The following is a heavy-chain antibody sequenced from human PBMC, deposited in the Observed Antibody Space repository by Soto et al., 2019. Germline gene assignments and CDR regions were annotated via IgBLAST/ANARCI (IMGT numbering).Heavy chain of an antibody. CDR1: GYTFTSYD. V-gene: IGHV1-8*01. D-gene: IGHD1-26*01. J-gene: IGHJ5*02. CDR3: ARGIKYATSSRWLDP. CDR2: MNPNSGNT. Sequence: ASVKVSCKASGYTFTSYDINWVRQATGQGFEYLGWMNPNSGNTGYVKKFQGRVNMTRDTSMSTAYMELSSLRSEDTAVYYYARGIKYATSSRWLDPWGPGPLVTVSS.